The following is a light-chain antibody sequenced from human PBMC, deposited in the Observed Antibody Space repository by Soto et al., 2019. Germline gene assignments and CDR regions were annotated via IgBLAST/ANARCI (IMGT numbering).Light chain of an antibody. CDR2: GAS. CDR1: QSVSSN. J-gene: IGKJ1*01. Sequence: EIVMTQAPATLSVSPGERATLSCRASQSVSSNLAWYQQKPGQTPRLLIYGASTRATGTPARFSGSGSGTEFILTISSLQSEEFATYDCQQYNKWLWTFGQGTKVEI. CDR3: QQYNKWLWT. V-gene: IGKV3-15*01.